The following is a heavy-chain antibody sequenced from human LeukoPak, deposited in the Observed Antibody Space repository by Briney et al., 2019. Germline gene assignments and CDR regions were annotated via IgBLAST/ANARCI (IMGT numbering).Heavy chain of an antibody. Sequence: SETLSLTCTVSGGSISSGGYYWSWIRQHPGKGLEWIGYIYYSGSTYYNPSLKSRVTISVDTSKNQFSLKLSSVTAADTAVYYCARDLGSSGYEHYFDYWGRGTLVTVSS. J-gene: IGHJ4*02. CDR1: GGSISSGGYY. V-gene: IGHV4-31*03. D-gene: IGHD3-22*01. CDR3: ARDLGSSGYEHYFDY. CDR2: IYYSGST.